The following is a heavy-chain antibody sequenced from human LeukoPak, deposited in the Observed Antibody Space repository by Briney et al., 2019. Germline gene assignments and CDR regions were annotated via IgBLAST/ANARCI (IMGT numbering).Heavy chain of an antibody. CDR2: INPNSGST. V-gene: IGHV1-2*02. Sequence: ASVKVSCKASGYTFTGYYMHWVRQAAGQGLEWMGWINPNSGSTNYAPKFQSRVTMTRDTSISPSSLELSRLRSDDTAVYYCARGRRSVVPAASQVDPWGRGTLVTVSS. D-gene: IGHD2-2*01. CDR3: ARGRRSVVPAASQVDP. J-gene: IGHJ5*02. CDR1: GYTFTGYY.